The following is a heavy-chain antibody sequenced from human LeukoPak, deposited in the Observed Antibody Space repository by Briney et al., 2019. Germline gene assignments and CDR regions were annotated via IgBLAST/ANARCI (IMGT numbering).Heavy chain of an antibody. V-gene: IGHV4-39*01. CDR3: ARHEHYYGGGGYYNLIDY. J-gene: IGHJ4*02. Sequence: SETLSLTCTVSGGSISSTNYYWGWIRQPPGKGLEWIGTAYYTGSTYYNPSLKSRVTISVDTSGTQFSLKLSSVTAADTAVYYCARHEHYYGGGGYYNLIDYWGQGTLVTVSS. D-gene: IGHD3-10*01. CDR1: GGSISSTNYY. CDR2: AYYTGST.